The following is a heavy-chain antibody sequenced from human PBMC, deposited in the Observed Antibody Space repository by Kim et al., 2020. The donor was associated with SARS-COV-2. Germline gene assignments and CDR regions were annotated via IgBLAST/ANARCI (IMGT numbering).Heavy chain of an antibody. CDR2: IYYSGST. CDR3: ARVLGYCSSTSCYGGEISFDY. D-gene: IGHD2-2*01. V-gene: IGHV4-59*13. CDR1: GGSISSYY. Sequence: SETLSLTCTVSGGSISSYYWSWIRQPPGKGLEWIGYIYYSGSTNYNPSLKSRVTISVDTSKNQFSLKLSSVTAADTAVYYCARVLGYCSSTSCYGGEISFDYWGQGTLVTVSS. J-gene: IGHJ4*02.